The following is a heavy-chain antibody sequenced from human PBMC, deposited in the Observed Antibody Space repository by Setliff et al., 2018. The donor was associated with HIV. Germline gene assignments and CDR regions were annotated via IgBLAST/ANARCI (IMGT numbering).Heavy chain of an antibody. CDR2: ISSTSDYI. V-gene: IGHV3-21*01. CDR3: VRDFRIQLWLRSPFDY. J-gene: IGHJ4*02. Sequence: GGSLRLSCAVSGFTFSDYSMNWVRQAPGKGLEWVSSISSTSDYIYYADSVEGRFIISRDNAKNSLYLQMNSLRAEDTAVYYCVRDFRIQLWLRSPFDYWGQGTLVTVSS. CDR1: GFTFSDYS. D-gene: IGHD5-18*01.